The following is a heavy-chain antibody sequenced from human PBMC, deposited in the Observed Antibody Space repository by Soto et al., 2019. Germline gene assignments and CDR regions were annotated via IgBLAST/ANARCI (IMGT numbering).Heavy chain of an antibody. CDR2: IYYSGST. Sequence: SETLSLTCTVSGGSISSYYWSWIRQPPGKGLEWIGYIYYSGSTNYNPSLKSRVTISVDTSKNQFSLKLSSVTAADTAVYYCAGPLGGMGAFDIWGQGTMVTVSS. D-gene: IGHD3-16*01. J-gene: IGHJ3*02. CDR3: AGPLGGMGAFDI. V-gene: IGHV4-59*01. CDR1: GGSISSYY.